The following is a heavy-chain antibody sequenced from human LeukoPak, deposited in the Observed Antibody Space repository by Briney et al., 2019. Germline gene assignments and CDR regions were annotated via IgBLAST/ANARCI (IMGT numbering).Heavy chain of an antibody. CDR1: GFTFSTYA. CDR2: IVGNGGGI. J-gene: IGHJ4*02. V-gene: IGHV3-23*01. Sequence: GESLRLSCTASGFTFSTYAMNWFRHTPGKGLEWVSVIVGNGGGINYAESVRGRFTISRDNSKNTLYLQMSSLRLEDTAMYYCAKDRVTDSLYSIDYWGQGALVTVSP. CDR3: AKDRVTDSLYSIDY. D-gene: IGHD5/OR15-5a*01.